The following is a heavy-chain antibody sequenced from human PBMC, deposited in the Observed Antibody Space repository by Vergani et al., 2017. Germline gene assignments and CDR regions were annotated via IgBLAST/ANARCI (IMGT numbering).Heavy chain of an antibody. CDR1: GGSISSSSYY. Sequence: LQLQESGPGLVKPSETLSLTCTVSGGSISSSSYYWGWVRQAPGKGLVWVSRINSDGSSTSYADSVKGRFTISRDNAKNTLYLQMNSLRAEDTAVYYCARPGGAGGQGTLVTVSS. CDR2: INSDGSST. CDR3: ARPGGA. D-gene: IGHD3-16*01. J-gene: IGHJ4*02. V-gene: IGHV3-74*01.